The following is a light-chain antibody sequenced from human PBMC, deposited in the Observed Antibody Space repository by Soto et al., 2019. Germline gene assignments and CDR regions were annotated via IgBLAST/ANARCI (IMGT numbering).Light chain of an antibody. CDR2: AAS. J-gene: IGKJ1*01. CDR3: QQSYSSPPT. Sequence: IQMTQSPSSLSASVVDRVAITCQASQDISNFLNWYQQKPGKAPKLLIFAASSLQSGVPSRFSGSRSGPDFTLTISSLQPEDFATYYCQQSYSSPPTFGQGTKVE. CDR1: QDISNF. V-gene: IGKV1-39*01.